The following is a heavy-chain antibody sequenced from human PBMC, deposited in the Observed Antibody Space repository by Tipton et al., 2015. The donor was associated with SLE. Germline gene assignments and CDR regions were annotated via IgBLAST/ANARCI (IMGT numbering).Heavy chain of an antibody. V-gene: IGHV3-23*01. CDR2: ICGSGGST. CDR3: ARSAGDYFLCYYFMDD. D-gene: IGHD4-17*01. J-gene: IGHJ6*03. CDR1: GFTFSSYA. Sequence: SLRLSCAASGFTFSSYAMSWVRQAPGKGLEWVSAICGSGGSTYYADSVKGRFTISRDNSKNTLYLQMNSLRAEDTAVYYCARSAGDYFLCYYFMDDWGKGTTVTVSS.